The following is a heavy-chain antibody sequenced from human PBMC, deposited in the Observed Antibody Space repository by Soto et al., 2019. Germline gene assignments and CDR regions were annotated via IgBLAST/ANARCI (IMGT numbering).Heavy chain of an antibody. D-gene: IGHD2-2*01. CDR3: ARTDCSSTSCFDNWFDP. J-gene: IGHJ5*02. CDR2: MNPNSGNT. V-gene: IGHV1-8*01. Sequence: GASVKVSCKASGYTFTSYDINWVRQATGQGLEWMGWMNPNSGNTGYAQKFKGRVTMTRNTSISTAYMELSSLRSEDTAVYYCARTDCSSTSCFDNWFDPWGQGTLVTVSS. CDR1: GYTFTSYD.